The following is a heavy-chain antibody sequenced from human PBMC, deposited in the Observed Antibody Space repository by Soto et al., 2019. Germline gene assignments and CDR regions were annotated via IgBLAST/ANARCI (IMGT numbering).Heavy chain of an antibody. J-gene: IGHJ3*02. D-gene: IGHD6-13*01. V-gene: IGHV3-33*01. CDR3: AREVHYGYSSSVDAFDI. Sequence: GGSLRLSCAASGFTFSSYGMHWVRQAPGKGLEWVAVIWYDGSNKYYADSVKGRFTISRDNSKNTLYLQMNSLRAEDTAVYYCAREVHYGYSSSVDAFDIWGQGTMVTVSS. CDR2: IWYDGSNK. CDR1: GFTFSSYG.